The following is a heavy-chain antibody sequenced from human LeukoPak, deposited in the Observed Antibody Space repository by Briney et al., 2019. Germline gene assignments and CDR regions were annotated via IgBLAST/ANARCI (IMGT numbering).Heavy chain of an antibody. CDR1: GFGFSSHW. CDR2: PNSDGSVR. Sequence: GESVRLSCAASGFGFSSHWMHWVRQAPGKGLVWVSRPNSDGSVRNYADSVEGRFIISRDNAKNTLYLQMNSLGAEDTAVYFCARDPSVNNAIGYNWFDHWGQGALVTVSS. CDR3: ARDPSVNNAIGYNWFDH. V-gene: IGHV3-74*01. D-gene: IGHD2/OR15-2a*01. J-gene: IGHJ5*02.